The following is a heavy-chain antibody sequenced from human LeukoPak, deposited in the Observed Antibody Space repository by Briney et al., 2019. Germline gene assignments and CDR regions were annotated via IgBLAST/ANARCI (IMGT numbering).Heavy chain of an antibody. CDR3: ARASPVWGTSFDY. CDR1: GYTFTGYY. V-gene: IGHV1-2*02. J-gene: IGHJ4*02. D-gene: IGHD3-16*01. CDR2: INPNSGGT. Sequence: GASVKVSCKASGYTFTGYYMHWVRLAPGQGLEWMGWINPNSGGTNYAQKFQGRVTVTRDTSISTAYMELSRLRSDDTAVYYCARASPVWGTSFDYWGQGTLVTVSS.